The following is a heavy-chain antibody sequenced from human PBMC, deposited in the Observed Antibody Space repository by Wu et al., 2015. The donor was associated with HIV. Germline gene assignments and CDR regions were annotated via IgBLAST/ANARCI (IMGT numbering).Heavy chain of an antibody. Sequence: QVQLVQSGAEVKKPGSSVKVSCKASGGTFSSYAISWVRQARGQGLEWMGWIIPIYGTANYAQKFQGRVTITADESTSTAYMELSSLRSEDTAVYYCARANSGDSLGYFDYWARDAGHRLL. J-gene: IGHJ4*03. CDR1: GGTFSSYA. V-gene: IGHV1-69*13. CDR2: IIPIYGTA. CDR3: ARANSGDSLGYFDY. D-gene: IGHD5-18*01.